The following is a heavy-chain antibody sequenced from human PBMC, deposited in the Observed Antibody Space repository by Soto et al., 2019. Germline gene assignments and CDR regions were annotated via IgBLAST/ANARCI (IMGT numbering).Heavy chain of an antibody. Sequence: QVQLQESGPGLVKPSETLSLTCSVSGASVSRIGFHWGWIRQPPGQGLEWIGSIYDAGPTFYNPALKCRATLSADTSKNHFSLRLTAVTAADTAVYYCARRGSGHTFAYCGQGTLVTVS. V-gene: IGHV4-39*01. J-gene: IGHJ4*02. D-gene: IGHD3-10*01. CDR1: GASVSRIGFH. CDR3: ARRGSGHTFAY. CDR2: IYDAGPT.